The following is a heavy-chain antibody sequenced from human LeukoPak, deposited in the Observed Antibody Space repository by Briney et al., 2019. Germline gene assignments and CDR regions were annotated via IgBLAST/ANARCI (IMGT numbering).Heavy chain of an antibody. CDR3: ARHMGLGYSYGYPYFDY. CDR1: GGSISSYY. D-gene: IGHD5-18*01. V-gene: IGHV4-59*08. CDR2: IYYSGST. J-gene: IGHJ4*02. Sequence: SETLSLTCTVSGGSISSYYWSWIRQPPGKGLEWIGYIYYSGSTNYNPSLKSRVTISVDTSKNQFSLKLSSVTAADTAVYYCARHMGLGYSYGYPYFDYWGQGTLVTVS.